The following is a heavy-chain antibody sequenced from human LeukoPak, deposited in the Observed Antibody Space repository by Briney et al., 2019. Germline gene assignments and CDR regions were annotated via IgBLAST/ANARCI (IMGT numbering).Heavy chain of an antibody. CDR3: ASWYDSSGYYYGAFDI. CDR1: GGSNSSGDYY. J-gene: IGHJ3*02. Sequence: PSETLPLTCTVSGGSNSSGDYYWSWIRQPPGKGLEWIGYIYYSGSTYYNPSLKSRVTISVDTSKNQFSLKLSSVTAADTAAYYCASWYDSSGYYYGAFDIWGQGTMVTVSS. V-gene: IGHV4-30-4*01. D-gene: IGHD3-22*01. CDR2: IYYSGST.